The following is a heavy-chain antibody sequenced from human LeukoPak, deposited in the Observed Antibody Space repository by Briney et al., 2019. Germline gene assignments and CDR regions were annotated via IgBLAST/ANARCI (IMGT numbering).Heavy chain of an antibody. CDR1: GFTFSNLW. D-gene: IGHD6-13*01. CDR3: ATSTAAAGTD. Sequence: GGSLRLFCAASGFTFSNLWMSWVRQAPGKGLKWVANIKQDGSEKYYVDSVKGRFTISRDNAQNSLYLQMNSLRAEDTAIYYCATSTAAAGTDWCQGTLVTVSS. J-gene: IGHJ4*02. CDR2: IKQDGSEK. V-gene: IGHV3-7*03.